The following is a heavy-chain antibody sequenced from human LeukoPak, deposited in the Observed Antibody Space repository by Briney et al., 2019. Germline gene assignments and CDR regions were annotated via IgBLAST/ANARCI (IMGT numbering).Heavy chain of an antibody. CDR2: ISGLGGST. Sequence: PGGSLRLSCAASGFTFSSYAMSWVRQAPGKGQEWVSVISGLGGSTYYADSVKGRFAISRDNSKNTLWLQMNSLRADDTAIYYCARDVEARISAAGTFDYWGQGSLVTVSS. CDR3: ARDVEARISAAGTFDY. J-gene: IGHJ4*02. V-gene: IGHV3-23*01. CDR1: GFTFSSYA. D-gene: IGHD6-13*01.